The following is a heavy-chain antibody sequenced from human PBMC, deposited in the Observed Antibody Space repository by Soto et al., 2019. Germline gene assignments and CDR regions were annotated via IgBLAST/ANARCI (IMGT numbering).Heavy chain of an antibody. CDR1: GFTFRQYD. Sequence: QVQLVESGGGVVQPGRSLRLSCGASGFTFRQYDIHWVRQAPGKGLEWVAVISYDGSGTYYTDSVKGRFTLSRDNSNNTVYLQMNSLSLEDTAVYYCARESMIGPLFDYYGLDFWGQGTTVTVSS. V-gene: IGHV3-30-3*01. D-gene: IGHD3-16*01. CDR3: ARESMIGPLFDYYGLDF. J-gene: IGHJ6*02. CDR2: ISYDGSGT.